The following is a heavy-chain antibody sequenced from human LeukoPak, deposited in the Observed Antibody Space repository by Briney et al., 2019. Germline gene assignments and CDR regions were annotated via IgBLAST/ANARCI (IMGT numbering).Heavy chain of an antibody. Sequence: GGSLRLSCAASGFTFSSYGMHWVRQAPGKGLEWVAVISYDGSNKYYADSVKGRFTISRDNSKNTLYLQMNSLRAEDTAVYYCAKTLDSSGYDAFDIWGQGTMVTVS. V-gene: IGHV3-30*18. J-gene: IGHJ3*02. CDR3: AKTLDSSGYDAFDI. CDR2: ISYDGSNK. D-gene: IGHD3-22*01. CDR1: GFTFSSYG.